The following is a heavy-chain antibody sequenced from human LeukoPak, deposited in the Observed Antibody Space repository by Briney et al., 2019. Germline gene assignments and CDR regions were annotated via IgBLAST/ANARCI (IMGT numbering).Heavy chain of an antibody. Sequence: PGGSLRLSCAASGFTFSTYIMNWVRQAPGKGLEWVSSISTSSDYIYYADSVKGRFTISRDNAKNSLYLQMDSLRAEDTAVYYCAGLWFGDRPPFDHWGQGTLVTVSS. D-gene: IGHD3-10*01. J-gene: IGHJ4*02. V-gene: IGHV3-21*01. CDR1: GFTFSTYI. CDR2: ISTSSDYI. CDR3: AGLWFGDRPPFDH.